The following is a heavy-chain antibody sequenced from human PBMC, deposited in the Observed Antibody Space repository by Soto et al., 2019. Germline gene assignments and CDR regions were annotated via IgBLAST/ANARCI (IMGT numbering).Heavy chain of an antibody. CDR2: IKSDGSTT. Sequence: EVQLVESGGGLVQPGGSLRISCAASGFSFSTYWMHWVRQAPGKGLVWVSRIKSDGSTTGYADSAKGRFTISRDNAKNTLYLQMNSLRAEDTAVYYCARDYGWGYYGMDVWGQVTTVTVSS. CDR1: GFSFSTYW. CDR3: ARDYGWGYYGMDV. J-gene: IGHJ6*02. D-gene: IGHD3-10*01. V-gene: IGHV3-74*01.